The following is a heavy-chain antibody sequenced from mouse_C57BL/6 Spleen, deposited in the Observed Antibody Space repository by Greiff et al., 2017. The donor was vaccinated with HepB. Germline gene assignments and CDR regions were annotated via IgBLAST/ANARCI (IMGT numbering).Heavy chain of an antibody. D-gene: IGHD2-4*01. CDR2: ISDGGSYT. Sequence: EVMLVESGGGLVKPGGSLKLSCAASGFTFSSYAMSWVRQTPEKRLEWVATISDGGSYTYYPDNVKGRFTISRDNAKNNLYLQMSHLKSEDTAMYYCARGEIYYDYAWFAYWGQGTLVTVSA. CDR3: ARGEIYYDYAWFAY. CDR1: GFTFSSYA. J-gene: IGHJ3*01. V-gene: IGHV5-4*03.